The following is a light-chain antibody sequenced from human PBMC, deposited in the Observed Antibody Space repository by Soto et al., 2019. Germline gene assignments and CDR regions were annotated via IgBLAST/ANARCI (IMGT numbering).Light chain of an antibody. Sequence: DVVMTQSPLSLPVTLGQPASISCRSSQSLVYSDGNAYLNWFPQRPGQSPRRLIYKVSYRDSGVPDRFSGSGAGTDFTLKISRVEAEDVGGYYCMQGTHWPPYTFGPGTKLEIK. CDR3: MQGTHWPPYT. V-gene: IGKV2-30*01. CDR2: KVS. CDR1: QSLVYSDGNAY. J-gene: IGKJ2*01.